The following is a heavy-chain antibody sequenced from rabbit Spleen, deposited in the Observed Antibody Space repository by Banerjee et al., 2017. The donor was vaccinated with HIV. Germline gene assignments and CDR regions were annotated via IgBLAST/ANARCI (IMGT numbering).Heavy chain of an antibody. CDR1: GFSFSTSYY. CDR3: ARWASSDGYFDL. V-gene: IGHV1S40*01. Sequence: QSLEESGGDMVKPGASLTLTCTASGFSFSTSYYMCWVRQAPGKGLEWIGCGYPDGIGSTAYASWAKGRFTISKTSSTAVGLQMTSLTAADTATYFCARWASSDGYFDLWGPGTLVTVS. D-gene: IGHD1-1*01. CDR2: GYPDGIGST. J-gene: IGHJ4*01.